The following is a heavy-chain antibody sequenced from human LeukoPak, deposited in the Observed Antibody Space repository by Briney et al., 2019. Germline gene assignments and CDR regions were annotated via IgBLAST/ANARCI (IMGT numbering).Heavy chain of an antibody. CDR3: AKDSVWFGDLLN. D-gene: IGHD3-10*01. J-gene: IGHJ4*02. Sequence: GGSLRLSCAASGFSFSGFDMNWVRQAPGKGLEWIAHIGTSVNAIYYADSVKGRLTISRDNARDSLSLQMDSLRVEDTAVYYCAKDSVWFGDLLNWGQGALVIVSS. CDR2: IGTSVNAI. CDR1: GFSFSGFD. V-gene: IGHV3-48*03.